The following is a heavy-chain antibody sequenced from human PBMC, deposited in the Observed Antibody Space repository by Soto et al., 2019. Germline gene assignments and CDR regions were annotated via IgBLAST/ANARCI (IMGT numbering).Heavy chain of an antibody. CDR2: ISYDGSNK. Sequence: QVQLVESGGGVVQPGRSLRLSCAASGFTFSSYAMHWVRQAPGKGLEWVAVISYDGSNKYYADSVKGRFTISRDNSKNPLYLQMNSLRAEDTAVYYCARDRRAAMHSGYYYYGMDVWGQGTTVTVSS. CDR3: ARDRRAAMHSGYYYYGMDV. CDR1: GFTFSSYA. V-gene: IGHV3-30-3*01. D-gene: IGHD5-18*01. J-gene: IGHJ6*02.